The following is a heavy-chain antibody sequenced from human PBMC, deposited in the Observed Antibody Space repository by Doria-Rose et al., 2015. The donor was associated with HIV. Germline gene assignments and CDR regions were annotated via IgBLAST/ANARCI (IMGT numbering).Heavy chain of an antibody. J-gene: IGHJ5*02. V-gene: IGHV5-51*01. D-gene: IGHD3-10*01. Sequence: RQMPGQGLEWMGIIYPGDSDTRYSPAFEGQVNISADKSISTAYVQWSSLKASDTAMYYCARSKLWFGENWFDPWGQGTLVTVSS. CDR3: ARSKLWFGENWFDP. CDR2: IYPGDSDT.